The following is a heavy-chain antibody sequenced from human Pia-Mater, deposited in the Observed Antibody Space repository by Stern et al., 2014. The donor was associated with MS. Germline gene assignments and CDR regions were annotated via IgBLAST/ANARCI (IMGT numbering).Heavy chain of an antibody. J-gene: IGHJ4*02. CDR1: GFTFSSYW. Sequence: EVQLGESGGGLVQPGGSLRLSCAASGFTFSSYWMHWVRQAPGKGLVWVSRINSDGSSTTYADSVKGRFTISRDNAKNTLYLQMNSLRAEDTAVYYCARIAGVRSWIQPLDYWGQGTLVTVSS. CDR3: ARIAGVRSWIQPLDY. D-gene: IGHD5-18*01. V-gene: IGHV3-74*02. CDR2: INSDGSST.